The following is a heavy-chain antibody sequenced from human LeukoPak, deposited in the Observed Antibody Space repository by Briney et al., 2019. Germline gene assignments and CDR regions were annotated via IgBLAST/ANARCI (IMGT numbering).Heavy chain of an antibody. CDR1: GNSLSTDY. CDR2: INYRGNT. D-gene: IGHD2-15*01. CDR3: ARLDCDADSCYNY. V-gene: IGHV4-59*08. J-gene: IGHJ4*02. Sequence: PSETLSLTCIVSGNSLSTDYWSWVRQSPTKGLEWIAYINYRGNTEYNPSLKSRVTVTVNTSQNHVSLNMRSVTAADTAVYYCARLDCDADSCYNYWGLGTLVTVSS.